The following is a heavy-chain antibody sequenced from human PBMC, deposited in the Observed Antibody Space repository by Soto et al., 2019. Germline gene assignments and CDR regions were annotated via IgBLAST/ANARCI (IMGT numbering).Heavy chain of an antibody. J-gene: IGHJ6*02. Sequence: SVKVSCKASGGTFSSYAISWVRQAPGQGLEWMGGIIPIFGTANYAQKFQGRVTITADESTSTAYMELSSLRSEDTAVYYCARAFLAEAGFFYGMDVWGQGTTVTVSS. D-gene: IGHD6-13*01. V-gene: IGHV1-69*13. CDR3: ARAFLAEAGFFYGMDV. CDR1: GGTFSSYA. CDR2: IIPIFGTA.